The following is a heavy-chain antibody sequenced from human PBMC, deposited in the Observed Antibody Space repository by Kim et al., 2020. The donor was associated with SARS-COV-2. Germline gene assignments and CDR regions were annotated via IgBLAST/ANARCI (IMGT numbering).Heavy chain of an antibody. CDR2: IYYSGST. CDR1: GGSISSSSYY. V-gene: IGHV4-39*07. J-gene: IGHJ5*02. CDR3: ARGLPSSSGWFDP. Sequence: SETLSLTCTVSGGSISSSSYYWGWIRQPPGKGLEWIGSIYYSGSTYYNPSLKSRVTISVDTSKNQFSLKLSSVTAADTAVYYCARGLPSSSGWFDPWGQG. D-gene: IGHD6-6*01.